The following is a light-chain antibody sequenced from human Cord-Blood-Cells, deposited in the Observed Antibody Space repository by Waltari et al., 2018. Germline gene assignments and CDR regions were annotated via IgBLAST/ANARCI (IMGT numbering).Light chain of an antibody. V-gene: IGKV1-39*01. CDR2: AAS. J-gene: IGKJ1*01. CDR3: QQSYSTPQT. Sequence: DIQMTQPPSSLSASVGDRVTITCQASQSISSYLNWYQQKPGKAPKLLIYAASSLQSGVPSRFSGSGSGTDFTLTISSLQPEDFATYYCQQSYSTPQTFGQGTKVEIK. CDR1: QSISSY.